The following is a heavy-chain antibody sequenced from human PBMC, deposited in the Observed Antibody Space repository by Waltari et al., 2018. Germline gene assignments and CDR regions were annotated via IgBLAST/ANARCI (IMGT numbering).Heavy chain of an antibody. Sequence: EVQLLESGGGLVQPGGSLRLSCAASGFTFSSYAMSWVRQAPGKGLEWVSAISGSGGSTYYADSGKGRFTISRDNSKNTLYLQMNSLRAEDTAVYYCAKAKLRFLEWLSQNYYYYGMDVWGQGTTVTVSS. CDR2: ISGSGGST. CDR1: GFTFSSYA. V-gene: IGHV3-23*01. CDR3: AKAKLRFLEWLSQNYYYYGMDV. D-gene: IGHD3-3*01. J-gene: IGHJ6*02.